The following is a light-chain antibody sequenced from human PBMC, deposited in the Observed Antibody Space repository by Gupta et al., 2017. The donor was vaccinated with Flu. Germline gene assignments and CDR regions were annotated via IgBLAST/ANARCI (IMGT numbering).Light chain of an antibody. CDR3: QKCNTAPWT. CDR2: AAS. CDR1: QDINNY. V-gene: IGKV1-27*01. J-gene: IGKJ1*01. Sequence: PSSLSASVGDRVTITCRASQDINNYLAWFQHKPGKVPKLLIYAASTLQSGVPSRFSGSGSGTDFTLTISSLQPEDVATYYCQKCNTAPWTFGQGTKVEIK.